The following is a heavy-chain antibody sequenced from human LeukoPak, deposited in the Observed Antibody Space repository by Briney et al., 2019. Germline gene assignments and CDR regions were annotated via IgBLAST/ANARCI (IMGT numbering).Heavy chain of an antibody. CDR2: ISAYNGNT. V-gene: IGHV1-18*01. CDR1: GYTFTSYG. CDR3: ARDSCSSTSCYFEYFQH. J-gene: IGHJ1*01. Sequence: ASVKVSCKASGYTFTSYGISWVRQAPGQGLEWMGWISAYNGNTNYAQKLQGRVTMTTDTSTSTAYMELRSLRSDDTAVYYCARDSCSSTSCYFEYFQHWGQGTLVTVSS. D-gene: IGHD2-2*01.